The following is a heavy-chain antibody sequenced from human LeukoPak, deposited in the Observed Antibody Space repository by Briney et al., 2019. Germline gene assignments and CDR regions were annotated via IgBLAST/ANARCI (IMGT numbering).Heavy chain of an antibody. CDR1: GGSISSGGYS. J-gene: IGHJ3*01. CDR2: IYHSGST. V-gene: IGHV4-30-2*01. D-gene: IGHD2-2*01. Sequence: PSQTLSLTCAVSGGSISSGGYSWRWIRQPPGKGLEWIGYIYHSGSTYYNPSLKSRVTISVDRSKNQFSLKLSSVTAADTAVYYCARGGGYCSSTSCPINWGQGTMVTVSS. CDR3: ARGGGYCSSTSCPIN.